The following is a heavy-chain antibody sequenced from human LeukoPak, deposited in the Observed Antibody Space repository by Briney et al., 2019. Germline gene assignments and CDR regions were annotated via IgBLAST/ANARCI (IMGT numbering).Heavy chain of an antibody. CDR1: GGSISSGTYY. V-gene: IGHV4-61*01. Sequence: KPSETLSLTCTVSGGSISSGTYYWTWIRQPPGKGLEWIGNIYNSGNTNYNPSLKSRVTISVDTSKNQFSLKLNSVTAADTAVYYCARESGSYLWRSWLNPWGQGTLVTVSS. J-gene: IGHJ5*02. D-gene: IGHD3-16*01. CDR2: IYNSGNT. CDR3: ARESGSYLWRSWLNP.